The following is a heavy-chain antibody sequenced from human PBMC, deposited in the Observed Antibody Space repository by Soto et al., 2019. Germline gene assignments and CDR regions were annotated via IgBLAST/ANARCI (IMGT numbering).Heavy chain of an antibody. J-gene: IGHJ3*02. V-gene: IGHV3-30*03. Sequence: QVQLVESGGGVVQPGRSLRLSCAASGFTFSSYGMHWVRQAPGKGLEWVAVISYDGSNKYYADSVTGRFTISRDNSKNTLYLQMNSLRAEDTAVYYCAIPNTGIWGQGTMVTVSS. CDR3: AIPNTGI. CDR1: GFTFSSYG. D-gene: IGHD4-17*01. CDR2: ISYDGSNK.